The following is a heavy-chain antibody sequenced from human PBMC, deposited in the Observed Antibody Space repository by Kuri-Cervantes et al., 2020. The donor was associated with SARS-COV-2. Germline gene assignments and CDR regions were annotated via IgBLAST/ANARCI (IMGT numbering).Heavy chain of an antibody. CDR2: IYYSGST. J-gene: IGHJ5*02. CDR1: GGSINSSSYY. Sequence: SETLSLTCTVSGGSINSSSYYWGWIRQPPGKGLEWIGSIYYSGSTYYNPSLRSRVTISVDTSKNQFSLKLTSVTAADTAVDYCARHDYGDYGLHCFDPWGQGTLVTVSS. CDR3: ARHDYGDYGLHCFDP. V-gene: IGHV4-39*01. D-gene: IGHD4-17*01.